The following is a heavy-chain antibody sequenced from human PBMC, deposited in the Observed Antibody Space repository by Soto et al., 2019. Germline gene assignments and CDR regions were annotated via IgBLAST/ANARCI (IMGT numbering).Heavy chain of an antibody. CDR2: IYYSGST. Sequence: SETLSLTCPVSGGSISSYYSTCIRQPPGKGLEWIGYIYYSGSTNYNPSLKSRATISVDTSKNQFSLKLSSVTAADTAVYYCARVSTATPLRYYYYMDVWGKGTTVTVSS. J-gene: IGHJ6*03. D-gene: IGHD5-18*01. CDR3: ARVSTATPLRYYYYMDV. CDR1: GGSISSYY. V-gene: IGHV4-59*01.